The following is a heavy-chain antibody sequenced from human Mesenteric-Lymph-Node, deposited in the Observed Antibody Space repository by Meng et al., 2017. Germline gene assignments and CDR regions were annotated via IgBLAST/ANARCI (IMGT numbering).Heavy chain of an antibody. CDR3: ARVPPLWFGELLDY. J-gene: IGHJ4*02. CDR1: GFTFSDFY. Sequence: GESLKISCAASGFTFSDFYMSWIRQAPGKGPEWISYISGSGSSMSYAESVKGRFIISRDNPKNSLYLQMNSLRSDDTAVYYCARVPPLWFGELLDYWGQGTLVTSPQ. CDR2: ISGSGSSM. D-gene: IGHD3-10*01. V-gene: IGHV3-11*01.